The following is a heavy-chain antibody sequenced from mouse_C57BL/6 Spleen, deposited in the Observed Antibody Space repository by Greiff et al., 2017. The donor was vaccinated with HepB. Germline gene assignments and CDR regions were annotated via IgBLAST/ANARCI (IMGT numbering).Heavy chain of an antibody. J-gene: IGHJ1*03. CDR3: ARSYYGSSPSWYFDV. V-gene: IGHV1-76*01. CDR1: GYTFTDYY. Sequence: VQLQQSGAELVRPGASVKLSCKASGYTFTDYYINWVKQRPGQGLEWIARIYPGSGNTYYNEKFKGKATLTAEKSSSTAYMQLSSLTSEDSAVYFCARSYYGSSPSWYFDVWGTGTTVTVSS. D-gene: IGHD1-1*01. CDR2: IYPGSGNT.